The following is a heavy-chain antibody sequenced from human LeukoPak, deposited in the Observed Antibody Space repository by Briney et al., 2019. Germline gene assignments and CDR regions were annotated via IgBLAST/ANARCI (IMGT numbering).Heavy chain of an antibody. CDR1: GGSFSGYY. J-gene: IGHJ6*03. CDR2: INDSGST. Sequence: QTSETLSLTCAVYGGSFSGYYWSGIRQPPGKGLEGIGEINDSGSTHYNPSLKSRVTISVDTSKNQFSLKLSSVTAADTAVYYCARAFYPGYYSYMAVWGKGTTVTVSS. V-gene: IGHV4-34*01. D-gene: IGHD3-3*02. CDR3: ARAFYPGYYSYMAV.